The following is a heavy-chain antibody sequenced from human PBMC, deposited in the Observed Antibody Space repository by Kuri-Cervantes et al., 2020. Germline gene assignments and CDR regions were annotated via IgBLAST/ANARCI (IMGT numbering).Heavy chain of an antibody. CDR3: ARVHCSGGSCYSSHYGMDV. CDR2: MNPNSGNT. CDR1: GYTFTSYD. D-gene: IGHD2-15*01. Sequence: VSVKVSCKASGYTFTSYDINWVRQATGQGLEWMGWMNPNSGNTGYAQKFQGRVTMTRNTSISTAYMELSSLRSEDTAVYYCARVHCSGGSCYSSHYGMDVWGQGTTVTVSS. V-gene: IGHV1-8*01. J-gene: IGHJ6*02.